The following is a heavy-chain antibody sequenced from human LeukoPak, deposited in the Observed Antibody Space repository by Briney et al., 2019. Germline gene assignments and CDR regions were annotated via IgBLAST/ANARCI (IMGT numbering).Heavy chain of an antibody. D-gene: IGHD3-22*01. CDR2: NSWNSVRI. CDR1: GFTFDDYA. J-gene: IGHJ4*02. Sequence: GGSLRLSCAASGFTFDDYAMHWVRQAPGKGLDWVSSNSWNSVRIAYADSVKGRFSISRDNARNSLYLQMNSLRSEDMAFYYCAKDIKGYYDDSGYINFWGQGTLVIVSS. CDR3: AKDIKGYYDDSGYINF. V-gene: IGHV3-9*03.